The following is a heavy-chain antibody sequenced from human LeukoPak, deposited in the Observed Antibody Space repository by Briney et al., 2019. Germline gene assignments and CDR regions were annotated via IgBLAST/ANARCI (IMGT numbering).Heavy chain of an antibody. D-gene: IGHD6-13*01. J-gene: IGHJ4*02. CDR1: GGSISSYY. CDR2: IYTSGNT. V-gene: IGHV4-4*07. Sequence: SETLSLTCTGSGGSISSYYWSWIRQPAGKGLDWIGRIYTSGNTYYNPHLQRRVTISVDPPKNQFPPKLSSATAAHPAVYYRARKPPAPSWSRDPPHFDYWGQGTLVPVSS. CDR3: ARKPPAPSWSRDPPHFDY.